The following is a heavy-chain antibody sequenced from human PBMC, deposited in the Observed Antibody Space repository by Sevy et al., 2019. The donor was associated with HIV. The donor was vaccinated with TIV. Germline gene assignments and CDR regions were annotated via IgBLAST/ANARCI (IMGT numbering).Heavy chain of an antibody. CDR2: INPNSGGT. V-gene: IGHV1-2*02. J-gene: IGHJ1*01. CDR3: ARGGDYYDSSGRAEYFQH. CDR1: GYTFTGYY. D-gene: IGHD3-22*01. Sequence: ASVKVSCKASGYTFTGYYMHWVRQAPGQGLEWMGWINPNSGGTNYAQKFQGRVTMTRDTSISTAYMGLGRLRSDDTAVYYCARGGDYYDSSGRAEYFQHWGQGTLVTVSS.